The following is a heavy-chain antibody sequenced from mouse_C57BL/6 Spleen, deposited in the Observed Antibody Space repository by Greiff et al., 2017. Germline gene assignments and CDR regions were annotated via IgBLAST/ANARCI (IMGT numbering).Heavy chain of an antibody. J-gene: IGHJ2*01. CDR3: ARRATEDFDY. V-gene: IGHV5-17*01. Sequence: EVKLVESGGGLVKPGGSLKLSCAASGFTFSDYGMHWVRQAPEKGLVWVAYISSGSSTIYYADTVKGRFTISRDNAKNTLFLQMTSLRSEDTAMYYCARRATEDFDYWGQGTTLTVSS. D-gene: IGHD3-1*01. CDR1: GFTFSDYG. CDR2: ISSGSSTI.